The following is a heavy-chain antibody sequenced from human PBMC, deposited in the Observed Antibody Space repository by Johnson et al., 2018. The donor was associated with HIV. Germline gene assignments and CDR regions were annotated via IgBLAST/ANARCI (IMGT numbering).Heavy chain of an antibody. V-gene: IGHV3-7*01. CDR2: IKEDGSEK. CDR3: ASELGIRLDAFDI. CDR1: GFTFSNYW. D-gene: IGHD7-27*01. J-gene: IGHJ3*02. Sequence: VQLVESGGALVQPGDSLGLSCAVSGFTFSNYWMSWVRQAPGKGLEWVANIKEDGSEKHYVASVRGRFTITRDNVKNFLYLQMNSLRAEDTAVYYCASELGIRLDAFDIWGQGTMVTVSS.